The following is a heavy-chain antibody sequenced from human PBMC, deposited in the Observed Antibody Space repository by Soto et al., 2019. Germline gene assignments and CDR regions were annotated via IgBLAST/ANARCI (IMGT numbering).Heavy chain of an antibody. CDR2: INAGNGNT. J-gene: IGHJ5*02. V-gene: IGHV1-3*01. CDR1: GYTFTSYA. Sequence: ASVKVSCKASGYTFTSYAVRWVRQAPGQRLEWMGWINAGNGNTKYSQKFQGRVTITRDTSASTAYMELSSLRSEDTAVYYCARDFGDIVVVPAAVPNWFDPWGQGTLVTVSS. CDR3: ARDFGDIVVVPAAVPNWFDP. D-gene: IGHD2-2*01.